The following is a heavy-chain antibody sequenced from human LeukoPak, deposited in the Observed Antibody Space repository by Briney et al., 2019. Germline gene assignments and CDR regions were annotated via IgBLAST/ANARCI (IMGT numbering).Heavy chain of an antibody. CDR2: IYYSGST. V-gene: IGHV4-59*08. J-gene: IGHJ4*02. Sequence: SETLSLTCTVSGGSISSYYWSWIRQPPGKGLEWIGYIYYSGSTNYNPSLKSRVTISVDTSKNQFSLKLSSVTAADTAVFYCARLPTSAYFHYWGQGILVTVSS. CDR3: ARLPTSAYFHY. D-gene: IGHD2-15*01. CDR1: GGSISSYY.